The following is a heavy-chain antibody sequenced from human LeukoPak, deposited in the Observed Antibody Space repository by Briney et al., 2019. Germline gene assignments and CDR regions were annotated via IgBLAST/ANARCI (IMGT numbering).Heavy chain of an antibody. CDR2: IYYGGST. V-gene: IGHV4-59*01. D-gene: IGHD3-10*01. J-gene: IGHJ4*02. CDR1: GGSISSYY. CDR3: ARLTRRSYGSGSYQPIDY. Sequence: SETLSLTCTVSGGSISSYYWSWIRQPPGKGLEGIGYIYYGGSTNYNPSLKSRVTISVDTSKNQFSLKLTSVTAADTAVYYCARLTRRSYGSGSYQPIDYWGQGTLVTVSS.